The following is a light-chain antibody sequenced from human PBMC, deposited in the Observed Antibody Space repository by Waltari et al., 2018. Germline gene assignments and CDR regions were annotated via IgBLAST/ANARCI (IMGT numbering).Light chain of an antibody. CDR1: TSNIASNY. CDR3: GTWDNSLNAGV. V-gene: IGLV1-51*01. Sequence: QSVVTQPPSVSAAPGQTVTISCSGSTSNIASNYVSCYQLLPGTAPKLLIYGSNKRPSGIADRFSGSKSGTSATLGITGLQTGDEAEYHCGTWDNSLNAGVFGGGTKLTVL. J-gene: IGLJ3*02. CDR2: GSN.